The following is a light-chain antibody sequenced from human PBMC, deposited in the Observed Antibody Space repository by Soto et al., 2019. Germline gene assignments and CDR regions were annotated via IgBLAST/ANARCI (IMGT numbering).Light chain of an antibody. V-gene: IGKV3-11*01. CDR2: DES. J-gene: IGKJ4*01. CDR1: QSVSRY. Sequence: IVLSQSPATLYLSPGEIPTLACRASQSVSRYLAWYQQKPGQAPRLIIYDESNRATGIKARISGSGSGTEFTLTIRSMQSEDFAVYYCQQYNSWPLTLGGGTKVDLK. CDR3: QQYNSWPLT.